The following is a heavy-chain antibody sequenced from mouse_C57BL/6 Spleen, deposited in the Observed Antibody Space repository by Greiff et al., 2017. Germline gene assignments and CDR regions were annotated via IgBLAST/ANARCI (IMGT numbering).Heavy chain of an antibody. CDR2: INPGSGGT. Sequence: QVHVKQSGAELVRPGTSVKVSCKASGYAFTNYLIEWVKQRPGQGLEWIGVINPGSGGTNYNEKFKGKATLTADKSSSTAYMQLSSLTSEDSAVYFCARSGGNPRFFWDYWGQGTTLTVSS. CDR1: GYAFTNYL. CDR3: ARSGGNPRFFWDY. J-gene: IGHJ2*01. V-gene: IGHV1-54*01. D-gene: IGHD2-1*01.